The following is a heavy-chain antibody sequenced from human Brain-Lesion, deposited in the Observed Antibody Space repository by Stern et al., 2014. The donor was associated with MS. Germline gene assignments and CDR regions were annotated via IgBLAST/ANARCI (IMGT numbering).Heavy chain of an antibody. CDR1: GFRFSNYW. V-gene: IGHV3-7*01. Sequence: VQLVESGGGLVQPGGSLRLSCAASGFRFSNYWMSWVRQAPGKGPEWVANIKSDGCEKLYVDSVKGRFTISRDNAKNSLYLQMNSLRAEDTAVYYCARGVDPWGQGTLVTVSS. CDR3: ARGVDP. J-gene: IGHJ5*02. CDR2: IKSDGCEK.